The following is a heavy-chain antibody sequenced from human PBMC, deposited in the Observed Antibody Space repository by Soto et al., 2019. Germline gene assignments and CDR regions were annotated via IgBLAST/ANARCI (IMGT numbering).Heavy chain of an antibody. CDR1: GGTSSSYA. J-gene: IGHJ5*02. V-gene: IGHV1-69*12. D-gene: IGHD3-16*02. CDR3: ARDERLGLGELPLGPWFDP. Sequence: QVQLVQSGAEVKKPGSSVKVSCKASGGTSSSYAISWVRQAPGQGLEWMGGIIPIFGTANYAQKFQGRVTITADESTSTAYMELSSLRSEDTAVYYCARDERLGLGELPLGPWFDPWGQGTLVTVSS. CDR2: IIPIFGTA.